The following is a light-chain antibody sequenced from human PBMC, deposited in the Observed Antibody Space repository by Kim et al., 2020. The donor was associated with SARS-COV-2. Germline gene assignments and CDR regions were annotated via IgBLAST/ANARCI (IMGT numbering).Light chain of an antibody. CDR1: SSNIGSNY. Sequence: GQRVTISYYGSSSNIGSNYVYWYQQLPGTAPKLLIYRNNQRPSGVPDRFSGSKSGTSASLAISGLRSEDEADYYCAAWDDSLSGYVFGTGTKVTVL. V-gene: IGLV1-47*01. CDR3: AAWDDSLSGYV. CDR2: RNN. J-gene: IGLJ1*01.